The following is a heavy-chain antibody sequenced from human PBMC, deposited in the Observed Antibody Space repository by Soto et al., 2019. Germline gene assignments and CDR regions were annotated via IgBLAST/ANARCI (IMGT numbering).Heavy chain of an antibody. CDR2: IWYDGSNK. Sequence: GGSLRLSCAASGFTFSSYGMHWVRQAPGKGLEWVAVIWYDGSNKYYADSVKGRFTISRDNSKNTLYLQMNSLRAEDTAVYYCARSYYYDSSGYYYFDYLGQGTLVTVSS. CDR3: ARSYYYDSSGYYYFDY. V-gene: IGHV3-33*01. D-gene: IGHD3-22*01. CDR1: GFTFSSYG. J-gene: IGHJ4*02.